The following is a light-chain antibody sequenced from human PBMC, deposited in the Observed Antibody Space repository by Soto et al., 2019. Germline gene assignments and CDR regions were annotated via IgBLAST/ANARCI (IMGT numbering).Light chain of an antibody. CDR2: AAS. CDR1: QTINSY. J-gene: IGKJ1*01. V-gene: IGKV1-39*01. Sequence: DIHMTQSPSSLSASVGDRVTITCRASQTINSYLNWYQQKPGKAPKLLIYAASTLQSGVPSRFSGSGSGTDFTLTISSLRPEDFATYYCQQSESTSWTFGQGTKVDIK. CDR3: QQSESTSWT.